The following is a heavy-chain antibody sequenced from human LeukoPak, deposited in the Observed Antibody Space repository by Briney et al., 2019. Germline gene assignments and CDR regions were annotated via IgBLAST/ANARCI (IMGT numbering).Heavy chain of an antibody. D-gene: IGHD3-22*01. CDR2: MNPNSGNT. CDR3: ARGTSDYYDSSGYYPSWFDP. V-gene: IGHV1-8*01. J-gene: IGHJ5*02. Sequence: ASVKVPCKASGYTFTSYDINWVRQATGQGLEWMGWMNPNSGNTGYAQKFQGRVTMTRNTSISTAYMELSSLRSEDTAVYYCARGTSDYYDSSGYYPSWFDPWGQGTLVTVSS. CDR1: GYTFTSYD.